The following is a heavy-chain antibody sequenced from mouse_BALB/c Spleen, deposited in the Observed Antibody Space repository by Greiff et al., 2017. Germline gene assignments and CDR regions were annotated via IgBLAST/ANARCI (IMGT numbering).Heavy chain of an antibody. Sequence: EVQLVESGGGLVQPGGSRKLSCAASGFSFSDYGMAWVRQAPGKGPEWVAFISNLAYSIYYADTVTGRFTISRENAKNPLYLELSSLTYEDTAMYYCARHADGYYLDYWGQGTTLTVSS. CDR2: ISNLAYSI. CDR3: ARHADGYYLDY. J-gene: IGHJ2*01. V-gene: IGHV5-15*02. CDR1: GFSFSDYG. D-gene: IGHD2-3*01.